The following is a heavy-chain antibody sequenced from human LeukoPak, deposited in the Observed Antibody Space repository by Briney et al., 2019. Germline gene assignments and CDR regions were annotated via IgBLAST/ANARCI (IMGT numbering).Heavy chain of an antibody. D-gene: IGHD4-11*01. J-gene: IGHJ6*03. CDR2: IFYSGST. Sequence: SETLSLTCTVSGGSISSFYWSWIRQPPGKGLEWIGYIFYSGSTNYNPSLKSRVTITVDTSKNQFSLKLSSVTAADTAVYFCARADGVGPTVTTLHYYYMDVWGKGTTVTVSS. V-gene: IGHV4-59*01. CDR3: ARADGVGPTVTTLHYYYMDV. CDR1: GGSISSFY.